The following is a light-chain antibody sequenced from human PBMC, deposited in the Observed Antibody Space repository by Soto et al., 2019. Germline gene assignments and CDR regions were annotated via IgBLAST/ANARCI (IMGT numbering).Light chain of an antibody. J-gene: IGKJ4*01. CDR1: QSISSR. V-gene: IGKV1-5*01. Sequence: DIQMTQSPSILSAFVGDRVTITCRASQSISSRLAWYQQKPGKAPKFLIYDASSLESGVPSRFSGGGSGTQFTLTISSLQPDDSATYYCQQFDSYPLTFCGGTKVEI. CDR3: QQFDSYPLT. CDR2: DAS.